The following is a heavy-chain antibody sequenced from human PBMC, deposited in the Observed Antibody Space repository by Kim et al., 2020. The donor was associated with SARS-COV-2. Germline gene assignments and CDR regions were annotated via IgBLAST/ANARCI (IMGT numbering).Heavy chain of an antibody. CDR2: IWYDGSNK. D-gene: IGHD3-3*01. CDR1: GFTFSSYG. Sequence: GGSLRLSCAASGFTFSSYGMHWVRQAPGKGLEWVAVIWYDGSNKYYADSVKGRFTISRDNSKNTLYLQMNSLRAEDTAVYYCAREKGDFWSGYQSSWFDPWGQGTLVTVSS. J-gene: IGHJ5*02. CDR3: AREKGDFWSGYQSSWFDP. V-gene: IGHV3-33*01.